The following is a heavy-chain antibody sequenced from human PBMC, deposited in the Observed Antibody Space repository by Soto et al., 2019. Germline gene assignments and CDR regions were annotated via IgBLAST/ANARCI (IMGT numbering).Heavy chain of an antibody. CDR3: ARDKYGGMLAF. J-gene: IGHJ4*02. Sequence: TLSLTCTGSWGSILNGGHYWTWIRQHPVKGLEWIGRIFFSGNTHYNPALKSRLTFSLDTAKNQFSLKLTSVTAADTAIYYCARDKYGGMLAFGAPGNQVPVS. CDR1: WGSILNGGHY. V-gene: IGHV4-31*03. CDR2: IFFSGNT. D-gene: IGHD2-15*01.